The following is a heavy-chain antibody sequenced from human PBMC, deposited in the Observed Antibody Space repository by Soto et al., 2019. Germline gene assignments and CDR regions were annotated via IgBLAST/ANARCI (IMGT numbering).Heavy chain of an antibody. J-gene: IGHJ4*02. V-gene: IGHV3-30*18. Sequence: QVQLVEAGGGVVQPGRSLRLSCAASGFSFSSYGMHWVRQAPGKGLEWVAVISYDGSKKYYADSVKGRFTISRDNSKNTLNLQMDSLRAEDTAVYYCAKGPYCSGGSCYWNYFDFWGQGTLVTVSS. CDR1: GFSFSSYG. CDR2: ISYDGSKK. D-gene: IGHD2-15*01. CDR3: AKGPYCSGGSCYWNYFDF.